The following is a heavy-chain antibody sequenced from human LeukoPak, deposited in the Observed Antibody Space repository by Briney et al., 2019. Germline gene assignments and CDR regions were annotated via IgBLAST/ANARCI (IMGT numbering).Heavy chain of an antibody. CDR3: AREYSSGWYFDY. CDR1: GCTFSSYA. J-gene: IGHJ4*02. CDR2: IIPIFGTA. Sequence: SVKVSCKASGCTFSSYAISWVRQAPGQGLEWMGGIIPIFGTANYAQKFQGRVTITADESTSTAYMELSSLRSEDTAVYYCAREYSSGWYFDYWGQGTLVTVSS. V-gene: IGHV1-69*01. D-gene: IGHD6-19*01.